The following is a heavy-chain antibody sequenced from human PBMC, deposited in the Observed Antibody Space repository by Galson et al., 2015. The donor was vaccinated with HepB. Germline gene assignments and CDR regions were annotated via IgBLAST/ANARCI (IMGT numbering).Heavy chain of an antibody. CDR1: GFTFSTYG. J-gene: IGHJ6*02. D-gene: IGHD5-12*01. V-gene: IGHV3-30*18. Sequence: SLRLSCAPSGFTFSTYGMHWVHQAPGKGLEWVAVISYDDSNKYYADSVKGRFTISRDNSKNRLYLQMISLRGEDTAVYYCAKEVSAYVSYYSYYGMDVWGQGTTVTVSS. CDR2: ISYDDSNK. CDR3: AKEVSAYVSYYSYYGMDV.